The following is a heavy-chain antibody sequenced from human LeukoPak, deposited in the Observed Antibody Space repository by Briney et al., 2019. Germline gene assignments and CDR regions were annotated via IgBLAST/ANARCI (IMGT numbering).Heavy chain of an antibody. CDR3: AREGYSSSSPYYYYGMDV. V-gene: IGHV3-11*01. CDR1: GFTFSDYY. CDR2: ISSSGSTI. J-gene: IGHJ6*02. Sequence: PGGSLRLSCAASGFTFSDYYMSWIRQAPGKGVEWVSYISSSGSTIYYADSVKGRFTISRDNAKNSLYLQMNSLRAEDTAVYYCAREGYSSSSPYYYYGMDVWGQGTTVTVSS. D-gene: IGHD6-6*01.